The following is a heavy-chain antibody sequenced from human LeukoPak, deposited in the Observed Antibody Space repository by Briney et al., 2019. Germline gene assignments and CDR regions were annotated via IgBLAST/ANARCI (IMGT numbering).Heavy chain of an antibody. D-gene: IGHD6-19*01. V-gene: IGHV3-21*01. J-gene: IGHJ6*02. CDR2: ISSSSYI. Sequence: GGSLRLSCAASGFTFSSYSMNWVRQAPGKGLEWVSSISSSSYIYYADSVKGRFTISRDNAKNSLYLQMNSLRAEDTAVYYCARDKQWPRRVGLSYGMDVWGQGTTVTVSS. CDR3: ARDKQWPRRVGLSYGMDV. CDR1: GFTFSSYS.